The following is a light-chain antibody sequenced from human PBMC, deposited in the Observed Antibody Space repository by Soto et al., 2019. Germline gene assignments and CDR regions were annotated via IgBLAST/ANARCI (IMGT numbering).Light chain of an antibody. V-gene: IGLV4-69*01. CDR2: LNSDGSH. J-gene: IGLJ3*02. Sequence: VVTQSPSASASLGASVRLTCTLSSGHSSYAIAWHQQQPEKGPRYLMKLNSDGSHSKGDGIPDRFSGSGSGAVRYLTISSFQSEDEADYYCQTWGTAIQLFGGGTKLTVL. CDR3: QTWGTAIQL. CDR1: SGHSSYA.